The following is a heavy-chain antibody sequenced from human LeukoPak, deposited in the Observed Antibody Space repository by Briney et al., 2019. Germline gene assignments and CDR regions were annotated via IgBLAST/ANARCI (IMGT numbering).Heavy chain of an antibody. CDR1: GFSFGSYG. J-gene: IGHJ1*01. D-gene: IGHD2/OR15-2a*01. CDR3: ARDSGTWFYLQD. V-gene: IGHV3-33*01. Sequence: GRSLRLSCAASGFSFGSYGMHWVRQAPGKGLEWVAFYADSVRGRFTISRDNPKNTLYLQMNSLRGEDTAVYFCARDSGTWFYLQDWGQGTLVTVSS.